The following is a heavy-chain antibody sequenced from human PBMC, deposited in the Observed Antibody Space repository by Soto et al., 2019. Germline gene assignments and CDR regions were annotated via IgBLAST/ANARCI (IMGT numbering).Heavy chain of an antibody. CDR3: ARHVTRRDDFWSGYSYYYYYYGMDV. D-gene: IGHD3-3*01. CDR2: IYYSGST. CDR1: GGSISSSSYY. J-gene: IGHJ6*02. Sequence: KPSETLSLTCTVSGGSISSSSYYWGWIRQPPGKGLEWIGSIYYSGSTYYNPSLKSRVTISVDTSKNQFSLKLSSVTAADMAVYYCARHVTRRDDFWSGYSYYYYYYGMDVWGQGTTVTVSS. V-gene: IGHV4-39*01.